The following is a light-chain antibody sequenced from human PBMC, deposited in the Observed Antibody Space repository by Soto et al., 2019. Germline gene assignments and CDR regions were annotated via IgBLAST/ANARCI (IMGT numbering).Light chain of an antibody. CDR3: QQRSNWPIT. CDR2: DAS. J-gene: IGKJ5*01. V-gene: IGKV3-11*01. CDR1: QSVSSY. Sequence: EIVLTQSPATLSLSPGERATLSCRASQSVSSYLAWYQQKACQAPRLLIYDASNRATGIPARFSGSGSGTDFTLTISILEPEDFAVYYCQQRSNWPITFGQGTRLDIK.